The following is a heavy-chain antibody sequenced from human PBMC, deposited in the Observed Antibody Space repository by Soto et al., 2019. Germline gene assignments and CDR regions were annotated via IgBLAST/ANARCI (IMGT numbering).Heavy chain of an antibody. CDR3: ARGSYCGGDCQIKGDWFDP. CDR1: GYTFTGYY. D-gene: IGHD2-21*01. V-gene: IGHV1-2*04. J-gene: IGHJ5*02. Sequence: ASVKVSCKASGYTFTGYYMHWGRQAPGQGLEWMGWINPNSGGTNYAQKFQGWVTMTRDTSISTAYMELSRLRSDDTAVYYCARGSYCGGDCQIKGDWFDPWGQGTLVTVS. CDR2: INPNSGGT.